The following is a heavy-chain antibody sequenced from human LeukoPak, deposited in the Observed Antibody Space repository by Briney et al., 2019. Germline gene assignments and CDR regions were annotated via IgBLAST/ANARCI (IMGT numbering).Heavy chain of an antibody. CDR3: AREGRGSYYGSVEY. CDR1: GFTFSTYS. D-gene: IGHD2-15*01. Sequence: PGGSLRLSCAASGFTFSTYSMNWVRQAPGKGPEWVSSISGSGGSTYYADSVKGRFTISRDNSKNTLYLQMNSLRAEDTAVYYCAREGRGSYYGSVEYWGQGTLVTVSS. CDR2: ISGSGGST. V-gene: IGHV3-23*01. J-gene: IGHJ4*02.